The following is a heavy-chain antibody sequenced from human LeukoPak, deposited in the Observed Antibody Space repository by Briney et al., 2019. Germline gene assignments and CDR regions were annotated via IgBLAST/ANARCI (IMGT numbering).Heavy chain of an antibody. CDR3: AREAYYYDSSGSIDY. Sequence: GGSLRLSCAASGFTFSSYSMNWVRQAPGKGLEWVSYISSSSSTIYYADSVKGRFTISGDNAKNSLYLQMNSLRAEDTAVYYCAREAYYYDSSGSIDYWGQGTLVTVSS. CDR1: GFTFSSYS. D-gene: IGHD3-22*01. V-gene: IGHV3-48*01. CDR2: ISSSSSTI. J-gene: IGHJ4*02.